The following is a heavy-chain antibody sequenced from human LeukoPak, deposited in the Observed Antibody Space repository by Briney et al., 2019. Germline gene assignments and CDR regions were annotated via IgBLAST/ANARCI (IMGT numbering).Heavy chain of an antibody. D-gene: IGHD6-13*01. V-gene: IGHV3-48*03. J-gene: IGHJ4*02. CDR3: ATCPPSSWYYSDF. Sequence: PGGSLRLSCAASRFTFSNYEMHWVRQAPGKGLEWLSYISSSGNTIYYADSVKGRFTISRDNSKNSLYLQMSSLRAGDTAVYYCATCPPSSWYYSDFWGQGALVTVSP. CDR1: RFTFSNYE. CDR2: ISSSGNTI.